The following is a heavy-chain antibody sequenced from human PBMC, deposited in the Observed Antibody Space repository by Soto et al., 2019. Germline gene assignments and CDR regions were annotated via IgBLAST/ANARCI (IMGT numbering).Heavy chain of an antibody. CDR2: IVKDGSLQ. CDR1: GFTFSNYG. CDR3: AIDDDFPDNGLDY. Sequence: QVQLVESGGGVVQPGRSLRLSCAASGFTFSNYGMHWVRQAPGKGLEWVAVIVKDGSLQHYGDSMKGRFTISRDNSKNMLFLQMESLRAEYTAVYYCAIDDDFPDNGLDYWGQGILVTVSS. V-gene: IGHV3-33*01. D-gene: IGHD1-1*01. J-gene: IGHJ4*02.